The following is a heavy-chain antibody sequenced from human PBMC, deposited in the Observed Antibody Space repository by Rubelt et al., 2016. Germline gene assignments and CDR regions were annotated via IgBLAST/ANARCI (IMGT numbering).Heavy chain of an antibody. CDR2: IKQDGSEK. Sequence: PGGSLRLSCAASGFTFSSYWMSWVRQAPGKGLEWVANIKQDGSEKYYVDSVKGRFTISRDNAKNSLYLKMNSLRAEDTAVYYCASGYCTNGVCYPLRLFYYGMDVWGQGTTVTVSS. J-gene: IGHJ6*02. D-gene: IGHD2-8*01. V-gene: IGHV3-7*01. CDR1: GFTFSSYW. CDR3: ASGYCTNGVCYPLRLFYYGMDV.